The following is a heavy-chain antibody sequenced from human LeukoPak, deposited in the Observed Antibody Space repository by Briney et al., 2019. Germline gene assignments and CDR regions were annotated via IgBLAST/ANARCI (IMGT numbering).Heavy chain of an antibody. CDR1: GFIFSSYV. Sequence: GGSLRLSCVASGFIFSSYVMSWVRQAPGKGLEWVSAITGSGGSTYYADSVKGRFTISRDNSKNTLYLQMNSLRAEDTAVYYCTRGYPIFDYWGQGTLVTVSS. J-gene: IGHJ4*02. CDR2: ITGSGGST. CDR3: TRGYPIFDY. V-gene: IGHV3-23*01. D-gene: IGHD3-16*02.